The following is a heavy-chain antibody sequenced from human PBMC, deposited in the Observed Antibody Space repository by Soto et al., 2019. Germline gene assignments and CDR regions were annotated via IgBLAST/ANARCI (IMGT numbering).Heavy chain of an antibody. V-gene: IGHV3-7*03. CDR1: GFTFSSYS. CDR3: ARFRLQPGSDYAGMDV. CDR2: IKQDGSEK. Sequence: ESGGGLVQPGGSLRLSCAVSGFTFSSYSMSWVRQAPGKGLEWVANIKQDGSEKYYVDSVKGRFTISRDNAKNSLYLQMNSLRAEDTAVYYCARFRLQPGSDYAGMDVWGQGTTVTVSS. J-gene: IGHJ6*02.